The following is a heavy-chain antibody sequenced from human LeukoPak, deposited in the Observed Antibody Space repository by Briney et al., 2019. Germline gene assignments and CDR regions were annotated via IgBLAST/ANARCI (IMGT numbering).Heavy chain of an antibody. V-gene: IGHV3-23*01. CDR2: ISGSGGST. CDR1: GFTFSSYA. CDR3: AKDPFSNYYDSSGSWFDP. Sequence: GGSLRLSCAASGFTFSSYATSWVRQAPGKGLEWVSAISGSGGSTYYADSVKGRFTISRDNSKNTLYLQMNSLRAEDTAVYYCAKDPFSNYYDSSGSWFDPWGQGTLVTVSS. J-gene: IGHJ5*02. D-gene: IGHD3-22*01.